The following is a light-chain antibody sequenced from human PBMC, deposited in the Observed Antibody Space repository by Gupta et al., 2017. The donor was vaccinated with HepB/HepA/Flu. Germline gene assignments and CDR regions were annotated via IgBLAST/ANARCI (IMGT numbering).Light chain of an antibody. CDR2: GGS. J-gene: IGKJ4*01. CDR1: QTVDVR. V-gene: IGKV3-15*01. CDR3: QQYYDWPLT. Sequence: ETVMTQSPATLSVSPGDRVTLSCRASQTVDVRLAWYQQKPGQAPRLLIYGGSTRNTGVPLRFRGGGSGTEFTLTISSLESEDFAVYYCQQYYDWPLTFGGGTKVEFK.